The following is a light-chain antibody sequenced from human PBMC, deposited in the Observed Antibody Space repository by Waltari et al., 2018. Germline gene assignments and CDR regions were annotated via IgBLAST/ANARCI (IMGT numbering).Light chain of an antibody. V-gene: IGLV1-44*01. Sequence: QSVLTQPPSASGTPGQRVTISCSGSSSNLGSTTANWYQQLPGTAPKLLIYSIKQRPSGGPDRVSGSKSDTSATLASSGRQSEDEADYYCTTWDDSLNGGVFGGGTKRTGL. CDR2: SIK. CDR1: SSNLGSTT. J-gene: IGLJ3*02. CDR3: TTWDDSLNGGV.